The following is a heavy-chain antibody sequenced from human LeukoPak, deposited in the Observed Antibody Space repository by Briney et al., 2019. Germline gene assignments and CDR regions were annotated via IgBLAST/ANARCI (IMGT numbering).Heavy chain of an antibody. CDR3: ARQHKGYSNYEAYNWFDP. V-gene: IGHV1-2*02. D-gene: IGHD4-11*01. CDR2: INPNSGGT. Sequence: GASVKVSCKASGYTFTGYYMHWVRQAPGQGLEWMGWINPNSGGTNYAQKFQGRVTMTRDTSISTAYMELSRLRSDDTAVYYCARQHKGYSNYEAYNWFDPWGQGTLVTVSS. J-gene: IGHJ5*02. CDR1: GYTFTGYY.